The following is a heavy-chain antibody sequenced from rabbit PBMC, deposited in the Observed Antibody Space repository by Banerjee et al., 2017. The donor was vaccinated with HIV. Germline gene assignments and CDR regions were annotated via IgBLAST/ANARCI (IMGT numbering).Heavy chain of an antibody. Sequence: QEQLVESGGGLVKPGGTLTLTCKASGFSFSRDLDMCWVRQAPGKGPEWIACIGYGDGSSYYASWVNGRFTISKTSSTTVTLQMTSLTAADTATYFCARDILDRGYSLDLWGPGTLVTVS. D-gene: IGHD1-1*01. CDR1: GFSFSRDLD. CDR3: ARDILDRGYSLDL. J-gene: IGHJ4*01. CDR2: IGYGDGSS. V-gene: IGHV1S45*01.